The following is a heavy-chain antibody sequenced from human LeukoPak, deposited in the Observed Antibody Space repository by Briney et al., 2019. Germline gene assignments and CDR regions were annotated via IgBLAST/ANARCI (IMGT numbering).Heavy chain of an antibody. J-gene: IGHJ6*02. D-gene: IGHD6-13*01. CDR2: ISAYDGGT. V-gene: IGHV1-18*01. CDR3: ARDPLTSTWSPYYFTLDV. Sequence: SVKVSCKASGYSFTSYAYNWVRQAPGQGLEWMGWISAYDGGTKYAQDLQGRVTMTTDTSTRTAYMELTRLTSDDTAVYYCARDPLTSTWSPYYFTLDVWGQGTTVSVSS. CDR1: GYSFTSYA.